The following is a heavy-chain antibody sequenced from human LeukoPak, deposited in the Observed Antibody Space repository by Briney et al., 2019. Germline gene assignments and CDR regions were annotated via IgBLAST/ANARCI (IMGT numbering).Heavy chain of an antibody. V-gene: IGHV3-7*01. CDR3: ARAGSFWHYVY. Sequence: WVSLRLSCAASGFTFSGFWMSWVRQTPGMGLEWVANIKQDGSEKYYVDSVKGRFTISRDNAKNSLSLQMNSLRVEDTAVYYCARAGSFWHYVYWGQGTLVTVSS. D-gene: IGHD1-7*01. CDR2: IKQDGSEK. J-gene: IGHJ4*02. CDR1: GFTFSGFW.